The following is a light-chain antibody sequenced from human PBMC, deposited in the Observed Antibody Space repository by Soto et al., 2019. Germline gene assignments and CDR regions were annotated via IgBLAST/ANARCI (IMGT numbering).Light chain of an antibody. CDR3: QHRGNWPIS. CDR2: GAS. CDR1: QSVSTY. J-gene: IGKJ5*01. Sequence: EIVLAQSPATLSFSPGEKATPSCRTSQSVSTYLAWYQQKPGQAPRLLIYGASKRATGIPARFSGSGSGTDFTLTISSLEPEDFAVYYCQHRGNWPISFGQGTRLRL. V-gene: IGKV3-11*01.